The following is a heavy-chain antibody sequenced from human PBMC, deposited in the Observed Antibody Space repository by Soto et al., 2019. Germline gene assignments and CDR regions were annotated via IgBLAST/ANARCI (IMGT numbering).Heavy chain of an antibody. CDR3: ATGQLHSGSYLRYYGMDV. V-gene: IGHV1-24*01. D-gene: IGHD1-26*01. Sequence: GASVKVSCKVSGYTLTELSMHWVRQAPGKGLEWMGGFDPEDGETIYAQKFQGRVTMTEDTSTDTAYMELSSLRSEDTAVYYCATGQLHSGSYLRYYGMDVWGPGTTVTVSS. CDR1: GYTLTELS. CDR2: FDPEDGET. J-gene: IGHJ6*02.